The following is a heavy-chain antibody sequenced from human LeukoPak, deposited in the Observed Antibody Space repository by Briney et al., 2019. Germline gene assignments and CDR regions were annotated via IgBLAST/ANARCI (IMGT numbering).Heavy chain of an antibody. V-gene: IGHV2-5*01. CDR2: VYWNDDK. CDR1: GFSISTSGVG. J-gene: IGHJ4*02. CDR3: AHSPAWGSVAGAADY. D-gene: IGHD6-13*01. Sequence: SGPTLVKPTQTLTLPCTFSGFSISTSGVGVGWLRQAPGKALEWLAVVYWNDDKRHSPSLNSRLSITKDTSRNQVVLTMTNTDPVDTATYYCAHSPAWGSVAGAADYWGQGTLVTVSS.